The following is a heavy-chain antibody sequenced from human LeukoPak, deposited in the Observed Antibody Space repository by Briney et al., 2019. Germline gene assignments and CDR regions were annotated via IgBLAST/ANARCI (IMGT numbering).Heavy chain of an antibody. V-gene: IGHV4-59*01. D-gene: IGHD3-9*01. CDR2: IYYSGST. J-gene: IGHJ3*02. Sequence: SETLSLTCTVSGGSISSYYWSWIRQPPGKGLEWIGYIYYSGSTNYNPSLKSRVTISVGTSKNQFSLKLSSVTAADTAVYYCARRIYYDILTAQRDDAFDIWGQGTMVTVSS. CDR3: ARRIYYDILTAQRDDAFDI. CDR1: GGSISSYY.